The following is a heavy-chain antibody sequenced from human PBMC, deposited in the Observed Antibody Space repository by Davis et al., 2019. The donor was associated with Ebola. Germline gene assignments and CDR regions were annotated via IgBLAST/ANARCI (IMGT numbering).Heavy chain of an antibody. D-gene: IGHD2-21*02. CDR2: IHGGGKT. Sequence: GESLKISCAASGFTVSNSYMSWVRQAPGKGLEWVSIIHGGGKTYYSNSAKGRFTISRDNSKNTLYLQMNSLRVEDTAVYYCAREDCGGDCYSGGYDYWGQGTLVTVSS. J-gene: IGHJ4*02. CDR1: GFTVSNSY. CDR3: AREDCGGDCYSGGYDY. V-gene: IGHV3-66*01.